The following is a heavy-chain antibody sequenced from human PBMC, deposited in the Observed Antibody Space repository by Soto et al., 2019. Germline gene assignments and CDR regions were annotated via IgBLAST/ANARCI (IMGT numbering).Heavy chain of an antibody. V-gene: IGHV4-34*01. CDR2: INHSGST. Sequence: SETLSLTCAVYGGSFSGYYWSWIRQPPGKGLEWIGEINHSGSTNYNPSLKSRVTISVDTSKNQFSLKLSSVTAADTAVYYCARARKDFRSGYYPMPQYNWFDPWGQGTLVTVSS. D-gene: IGHD3-3*01. CDR1: GGSFSGYY. J-gene: IGHJ5*02. CDR3: ARARKDFRSGYYPMPQYNWFDP.